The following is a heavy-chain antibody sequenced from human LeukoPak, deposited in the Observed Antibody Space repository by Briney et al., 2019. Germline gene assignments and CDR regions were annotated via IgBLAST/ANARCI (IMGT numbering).Heavy chain of an antibody. J-gene: IGHJ6*02. D-gene: IGHD3-3*01. CDR2: MNPNSGNT. CDR1: GYTFTSYD. CDR3: ARFAVLRFLEWLPVLRGMDV. Sequence: ASVKVSCKASGYTFTSYDINWVRQATGQGLEWMGWMNPNSGNTGYAQKFQGRVTMTRNTSISTAYKELSSLRSEDTAVYYCARFAVLRFLEWLPVLRGMDVWGQGTTVTVSS. V-gene: IGHV1-8*01.